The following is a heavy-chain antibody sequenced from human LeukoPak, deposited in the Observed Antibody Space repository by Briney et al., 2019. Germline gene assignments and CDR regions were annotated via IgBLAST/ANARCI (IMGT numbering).Heavy chain of an antibody. V-gene: IGHV3-30*18. CDR2: ISYDGSNK. CDR1: GFTFSSYG. CDR3: AKDRGVYYYDSSGYE. D-gene: IGHD3-22*01. J-gene: IGHJ4*02. Sequence: PGGSLRLSCAASGFTFSSYGMHWVRQAPGKGLEWVAVISYDGSNKYYADSMKGRFTISRDNSKNTLYLQMNSPRAEDTAVYYCAKDRGVYYYDSSGYEWGQGTLVTVSS.